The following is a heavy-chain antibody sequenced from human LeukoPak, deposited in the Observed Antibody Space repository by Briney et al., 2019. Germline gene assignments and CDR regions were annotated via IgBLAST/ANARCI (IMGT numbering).Heavy chain of an antibody. D-gene: IGHD6-19*01. V-gene: IGHV1-2*06. CDR3: ARDRSGWYFPLDY. CDR2: INPNSGGT. Sequence: ASVKVSSKASGYTFTFYYMHSVRQAPGQGHEWMGRINPNSGGTNYAKKFQGRVTMTRDTSISTAYMELSRLRSDDTAVYYCARDRSGWYFPLDYWGQGTLVTVSS. CDR1: GYTFTFYY. J-gene: IGHJ4*02.